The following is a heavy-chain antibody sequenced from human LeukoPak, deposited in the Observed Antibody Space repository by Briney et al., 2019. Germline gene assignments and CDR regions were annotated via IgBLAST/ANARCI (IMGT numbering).Heavy chain of an antibody. CDR1: GYTFTSYG. CDR3: ARLLRIAAAGPSQDWFDP. J-gene: IGHJ5*02. CDR2: ISAYNGNT. V-gene: IGHV1-18*01. Sequence: ASVKVSCKASGYTFTSYGISWVRQAPGQGLEWMGWISAYNGNTNYAQKLQGRVTMTTDTSTSTAYMELRSLRSDDTAVYYCARLLRIAAAGPSQDWFDPWGQGTLVTVSS. D-gene: IGHD6-13*01.